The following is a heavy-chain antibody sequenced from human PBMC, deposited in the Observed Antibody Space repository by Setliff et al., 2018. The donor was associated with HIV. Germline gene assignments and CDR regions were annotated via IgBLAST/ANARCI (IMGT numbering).Heavy chain of an antibody. J-gene: IGHJ3*01. CDR1: GYNFANYW. Sequence: PGESLKISCKASGYNFANYWIGWVRQRPGKGLEWMGIIYPGDSDTKYSPSFQGQVSISADKSTSTAFLQWISLKASDTATYYCARQPSGFLNPKDSFDFWVQGTRVTVSS. CDR3: ARQPSGFLNPKDSFDF. V-gene: IGHV5-51*01. CDR2: IYPGDSDT.